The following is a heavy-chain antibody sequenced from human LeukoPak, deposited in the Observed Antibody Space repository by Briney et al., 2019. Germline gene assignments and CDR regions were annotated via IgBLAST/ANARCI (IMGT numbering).Heavy chain of an antibody. CDR3: VRDVGAVRGEVYFDY. Sequence: GGSLRLSCAASGFTFSTFDMHWVRLSPEKGLEWVSSITGSGPYILYADSVKRRFTISRDNTKNLLYLEMNSLRAEDTAMYYCVRDVGAVRGEVYFDYWGQGTLVTVSS. CDR1: GFTFSTFD. V-gene: IGHV3-21*06. CDR2: ITGSGPYI. D-gene: IGHD3-16*01. J-gene: IGHJ4*02.